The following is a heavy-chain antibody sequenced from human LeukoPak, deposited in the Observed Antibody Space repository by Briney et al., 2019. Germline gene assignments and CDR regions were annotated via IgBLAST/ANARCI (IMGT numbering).Heavy chain of an antibody. Sequence: GGSLRLSCAASGFSFSIYFMNWVRQAPGKGLEWVSSISRTCEYIHYADSVRGRFAISRDNAKNSVYLQMNSLRAEDSAVYFCAGGGDFDYWGQGILVTVSA. V-gene: IGHV3-21*01. CDR1: GFSFSIYF. CDR2: ISRTCEYI. J-gene: IGHJ4*02. CDR3: AGGGDFDY. D-gene: IGHD3-16*01.